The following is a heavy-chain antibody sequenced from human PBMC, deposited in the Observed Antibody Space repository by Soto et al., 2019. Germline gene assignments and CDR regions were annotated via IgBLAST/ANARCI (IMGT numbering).Heavy chain of an antibody. CDR3: AGGRIVVVPAARRIHNWFDP. D-gene: IGHD2-2*01. CDR2: INHSGST. J-gene: IGHJ5*02. V-gene: IGHV4-34*01. CDR1: GGSFSCYY. Sequence: PSETLSLTCAVYGGSFSCYYWSWIRQPPGKGLEWIGEINHSGSTNYNPSLKSRVTISVDTSKNQFSLKLSSVTAADTAVYYCAGGRIVVVPAARRIHNWFDPWGQGTLVTVSS.